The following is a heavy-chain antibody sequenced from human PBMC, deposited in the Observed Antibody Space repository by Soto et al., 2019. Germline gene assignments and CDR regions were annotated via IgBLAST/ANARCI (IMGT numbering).Heavy chain of an antibody. CDR2: IYHSGST. D-gene: IGHD3-9*01. V-gene: IGHV4-4*02. J-gene: IGHJ4*02. CDR3: ARSITFDWLFFDN. CDR1: GGSINRSNW. Sequence: SETLSLTCAVSGGSINRSNWWSWVRQPPGKGLEWIGEIYHSGSTNYHPSLKSRVTISVDKSKNQFSLKLTSLTAADTAVYYCARSITFDWLFFDNWGQGTLVTVSS.